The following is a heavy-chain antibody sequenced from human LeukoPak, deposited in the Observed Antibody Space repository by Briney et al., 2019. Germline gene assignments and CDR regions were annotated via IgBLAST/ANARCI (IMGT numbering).Heavy chain of an antibody. CDR3: ARCETCATGFDY. CDR1: GDSVSSNSAV. CDR2: TYYRSEWYN. V-gene: IGHV6-1*01. J-gene: IGHJ4*02. Sequence: SQTLSLTCAISGDSVSSNSAVWNWIRQSPPRGPEWLGRTYYRSEWYNDYAVSVKSRITINADTSKNQFSLQLNSVTPEDTAVYYCARCETCATGFDYWGQGTLVTVSS. D-gene: IGHD2-21*01.